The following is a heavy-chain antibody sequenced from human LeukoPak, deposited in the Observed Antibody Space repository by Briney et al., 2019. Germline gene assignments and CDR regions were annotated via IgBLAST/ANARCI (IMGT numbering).Heavy chain of an antibody. Sequence: PSETLSLTCAVSGGSISSGGYSWSWIRQPPGKGLEWIGYIYHSGSTYYNPSLKSRVTISVGRSKNQFSLKLSSVTAADTAEYYCARGSRITMFFDPWGQGTLVTVSS. J-gene: IGHJ5*02. D-gene: IGHD3-10*02. V-gene: IGHV4-30-2*01. CDR2: IYHSGST. CDR3: ARGSRITMFFDP. CDR1: GGSISSGGYS.